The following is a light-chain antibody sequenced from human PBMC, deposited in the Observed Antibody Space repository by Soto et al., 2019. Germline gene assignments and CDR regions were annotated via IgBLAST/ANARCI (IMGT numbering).Light chain of an antibody. J-gene: IGKJ1*01. CDR1: QSVRNN. V-gene: IGKV3-15*01. Sequence: IVMTQSPATLSVSPGERVTLSCRASQSVRNNLVWYQQRPGQAPRLLIYGASSRATGIPARFRGSGSGTEFTLTISSLQSEDFAVYYCQHYNNWPPWTFGQGTRWIS. CDR2: GAS. CDR3: QHYNNWPPWT.